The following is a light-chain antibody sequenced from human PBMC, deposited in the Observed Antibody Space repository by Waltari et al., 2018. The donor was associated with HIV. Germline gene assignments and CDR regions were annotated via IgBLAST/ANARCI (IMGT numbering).Light chain of an antibody. Sequence: EIVLTQSPGTLSLSPGERATLSCRASQSVSSSYLAWYQQKPGQAPRLLIYGASSRATGIPDRCRGGGSGTDFTLTISRLEPEDFAVYYCQQYGSSPRTFGQGTKVEIK. CDR1: QSVSSSY. V-gene: IGKV3-20*01. CDR3: QQYGSSPRT. J-gene: IGKJ1*01. CDR2: GAS.